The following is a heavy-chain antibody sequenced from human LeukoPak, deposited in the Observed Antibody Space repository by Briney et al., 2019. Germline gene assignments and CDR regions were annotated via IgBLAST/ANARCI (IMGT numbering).Heavy chain of an antibody. Sequence: GGSLRLSCAASGSTFSSYAMHWVRQAPGKGLEWVAVISYDGSNKYYADSVKGRFTISRDNSKNTLYLQMNSLRAEDTAVYYCARGLYYDILTGYPAGCAFDIWGQGTMVTVSS. CDR2: ISYDGSNK. D-gene: IGHD3-9*01. V-gene: IGHV3-30*04. J-gene: IGHJ3*02. CDR3: ARGLYYDILTGYPAGCAFDI. CDR1: GSTFSSYA.